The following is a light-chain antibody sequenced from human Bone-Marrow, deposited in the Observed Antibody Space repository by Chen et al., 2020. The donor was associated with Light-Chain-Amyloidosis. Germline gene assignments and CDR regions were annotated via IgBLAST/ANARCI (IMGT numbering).Light chain of an antibody. Sequence: SYVLTQPSSVSVAPGQTATIACGGNNIGSTSVHWYQQTPGQAPLLVVYDDSDRPSGIPEQLSGHNSGNTATLTSSRVEAGDEADYYCQVWDRSSDRPVFGGGTKQTVL. CDR2: DDS. CDR3: QVWDRSSDRPV. CDR1: NIGSTS. J-gene: IGLJ3*02. V-gene: IGLV3-21*02.